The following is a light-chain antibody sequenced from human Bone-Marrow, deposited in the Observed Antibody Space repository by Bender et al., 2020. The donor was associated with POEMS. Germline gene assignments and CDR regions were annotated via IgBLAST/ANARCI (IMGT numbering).Light chain of an antibody. V-gene: IGLV2-14*01. J-gene: IGLJ1*01. CDR1: SSDVGGYNH. CDR2: DVS. CDR3: SSYTRSATLV. Sequence: QSALTQPASVSGSPGQSITISCTGTSSDVGGYNHVSWYQQHPGKAPKLMIYDVSSRPSGVSSRFSGSKSGNTASLTISGLQTEDEADYYCSSYTRSATLVFGTGTKVTVL.